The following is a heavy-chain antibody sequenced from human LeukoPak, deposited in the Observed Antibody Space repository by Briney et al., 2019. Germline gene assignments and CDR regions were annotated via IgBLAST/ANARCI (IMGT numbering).Heavy chain of an antibody. J-gene: IGHJ4*02. CDR2: INSDGSST. CDR1: GFTFSNYW. Sequence: GGSLRLSCAASGFTFSNYWMHCVRQAPGKGLVWVSRINSDGSSTSYADSVRGRFSISRDNAKNTLYLQMNSLRAEDTAVYYCARGLSGYASSLGYWGQGTLVTVSA. D-gene: IGHD6-6*01. V-gene: IGHV3-74*01. CDR3: ARGLSGYASSLGY.